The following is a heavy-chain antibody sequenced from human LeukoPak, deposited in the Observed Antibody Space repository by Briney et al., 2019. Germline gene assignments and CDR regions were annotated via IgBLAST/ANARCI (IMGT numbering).Heavy chain of an antibody. V-gene: IGHV3-66*01. J-gene: IGHJ6*02. D-gene: IGHD4-11*01. CDR1: GFTVSSNY. CDR2: IYSGGST. CDR3: ARDLQAPFYYYYGMDV. Sequence: GGSLTLSCAASGFTVSSNYMSWVRQAPGKGLEWVSVIYSGGSTYYADSVKGRFTISIDNSKNTLYLQMNSLRAEDTAVYYCARDLQAPFYYYYGMDVWGQGTTVTVSS.